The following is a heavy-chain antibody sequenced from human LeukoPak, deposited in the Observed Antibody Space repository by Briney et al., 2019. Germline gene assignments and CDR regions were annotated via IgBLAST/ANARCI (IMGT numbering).Heavy chain of an antibody. V-gene: IGHV1-46*01. Sequence: ASVKVSCKASGYTFTSYYMHWVRQAPGQGLEWMGIINPSGGSTSYAQKSQGRVTMTRDTSTSTVYMELSSLRSEDTAVYYCARDYTVRAAAGTIDPWGQGTLVTVSS. CDR1: GYTFTSYY. CDR2: INPSGGST. D-gene: IGHD6-13*01. J-gene: IGHJ5*02. CDR3: ARDYTVRAAAGTIDP.